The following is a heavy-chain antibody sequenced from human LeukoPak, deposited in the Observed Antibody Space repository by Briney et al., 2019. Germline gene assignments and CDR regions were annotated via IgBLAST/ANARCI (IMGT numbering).Heavy chain of an antibody. CDR2: IYYSGST. D-gene: IGHD2-2*01. V-gene: IGHV4-59*12. CDR3: ARRGCSSTSCYAYRVVVNWFDP. J-gene: IGHJ5*02. CDR1: GGSISSYY. Sequence: SETLSLTCTVSGGSISSYYWSWIRQPPGKGLEWIGYIYYSGSTNYNPSLKSRVTISVDTSKNQFSLKLSSVTAADTAVYYCARRGCSSTSCYAYRVVVNWFDPWGQGTLVTVSS.